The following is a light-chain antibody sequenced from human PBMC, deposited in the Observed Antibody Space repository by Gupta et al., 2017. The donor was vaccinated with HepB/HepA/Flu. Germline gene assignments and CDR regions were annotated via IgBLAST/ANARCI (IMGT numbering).Light chain of an antibody. Sequence: DIQMTQSPSSLSASIGDRVTITCRATQAISTHLAWFQQKPGTAPKSLVYDASNLQSGVPSKFSGSGFGTDFALTISSLQPEDFATYYCQQYHSYPHTFGQGTKVEIK. CDR3: QQYHSYPHT. CDR2: DAS. J-gene: IGKJ2*01. CDR1: QAISTH. V-gene: IGKV1-16*02.